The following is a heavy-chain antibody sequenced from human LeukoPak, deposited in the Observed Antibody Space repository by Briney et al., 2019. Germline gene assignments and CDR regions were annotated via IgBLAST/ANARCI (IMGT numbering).Heavy chain of an antibody. Sequence: SETLSLACTVSGYSISSGYYWGWIRQPPGKGLEWIGSIYHSGKTYYNPSLKSRVTISLDTSKNHFSLKLSSVTAADTAVYYCAADSIGGRSCSSTSCHKAFDIWGQGTMVTVSS. J-gene: IGHJ3*02. V-gene: IGHV4-38-2*02. CDR1: GYSISSGYY. CDR3: AADSIGGRSCSSTSCHKAFDI. D-gene: IGHD2-2*01. CDR2: IYHSGKT.